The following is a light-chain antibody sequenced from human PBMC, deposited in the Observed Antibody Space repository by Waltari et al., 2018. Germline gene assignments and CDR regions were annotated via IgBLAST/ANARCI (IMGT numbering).Light chain of an antibody. V-gene: IGKV3-20*01. CDR1: QSVSSNF. CDR3: QQYGRSPLT. CDR2: GAS. J-gene: IGKJ4*01. Sequence: EIVLTQSPGTLSLSPGDRATLSCRASQSVSSNFLAWYQQKPGQARRLLIYGASSRATGIPDKFSGSGSGTDFTLTINRLEPEDFAVYYCQQYGRSPLTFGGGTKVEIK.